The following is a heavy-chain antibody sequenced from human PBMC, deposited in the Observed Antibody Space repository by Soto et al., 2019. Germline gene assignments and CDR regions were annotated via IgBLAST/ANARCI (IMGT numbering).Heavy chain of an antibody. CDR1: GGSFSGYD. Sequence: SETLSLTCAVYGGSFSGYDWSWIRQPPGKGLEWIGEINHSGSTNYNPSLKSRVTISVDTSKNQFSLKLSSVTAADTAVYYCARGDTATSIHWFDPWGQGTLVTVSS. CDR2: INHSGST. D-gene: IGHD5-18*01. V-gene: IGHV4-34*01. CDR3: ARGDTATSIHWFDP. J-gene: IGHJ5*02.